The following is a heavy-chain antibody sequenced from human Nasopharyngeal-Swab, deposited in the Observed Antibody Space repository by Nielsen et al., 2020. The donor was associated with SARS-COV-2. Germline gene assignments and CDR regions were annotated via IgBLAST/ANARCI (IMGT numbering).Heavy chain of an antibody. V-gene: IGHV4-61*01. D-gene: IGHD1-26*01. CDR2: FSYTGIT. CDR1: GGSISSGSIRSYY. J-gene: IGHJ4*02. CDR3: AREVVGGLVDS. Sequence: SETLSLTCTVSGGSISSGSIRSYYWSWIRQPPGKGLEWIGYFSYTGITNYNPSLKSRVTLSVDMSKNQFSLKLSSVAAADTAVYSFAREVVGGLVDSWGQGTLVTVSS.